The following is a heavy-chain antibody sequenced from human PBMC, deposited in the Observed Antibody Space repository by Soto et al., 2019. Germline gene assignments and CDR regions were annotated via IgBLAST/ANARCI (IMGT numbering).Heavy chain of an antibody. CDR3: AKDSKEDYGDYAAGDAFDI. D-gene: IGHD4-17*01. CDR2: ISGSGGST. J-gene: IGHJ3*02. Sequence: GGSLRLSCAASGFTFSSYAMSWVRQAPGKGLEWVSAISGSGGSTYYADSVKGRFTISRDNSKNTLYLQMNSLRAEDTAVYYCAKDSKEDYGDYAAGDAFDIWGQGTMVTVSS. V-gene: IGHV3-23*01. CDR1: GFTFSSYA.